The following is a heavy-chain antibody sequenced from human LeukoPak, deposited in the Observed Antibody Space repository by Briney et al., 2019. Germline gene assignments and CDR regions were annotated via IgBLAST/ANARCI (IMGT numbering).Heavy chain of an antibody. V-gene: IGHV3-30-3*01. CDR2: ISYDGSNK. D-gene: IGHD6-6*01. CDR3: ARDPYSSSPFFDY. Sequence: GGSLRLSCAASTFTFSSYAIHWVRQAPGKGLEWVAVISYDGSNKYYADSVKGRFTISRDNSKNTLYLQMNSLRAEDTAVYYCARDPYSSSPFFDYWGQGALVTVSS. J-gene: IGHJ4*02. CDR1: TFTFSSYA.